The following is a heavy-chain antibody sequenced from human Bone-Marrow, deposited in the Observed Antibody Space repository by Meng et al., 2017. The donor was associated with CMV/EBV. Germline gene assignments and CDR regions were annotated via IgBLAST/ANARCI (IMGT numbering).Heavy chain of an antibody. CDR2: IYWNDDK. J-gene: IGHJ6*02. CDR3: QHRRWFLDV. CDR1: GISLSTSGVG. Sequence: SGPMLVYSTPTLSPTCTFSGISLSTSGVGVGWIRQPPGKALEWLALIYWNDDKRYSPSLKSRLTITKDTSKKQVVLTITNMDPVDTATYYCQHRRWFLDVWGQGTTVTVSS. D-gene: IGHD3-10*01. V-gene: IGHV2-5*01.